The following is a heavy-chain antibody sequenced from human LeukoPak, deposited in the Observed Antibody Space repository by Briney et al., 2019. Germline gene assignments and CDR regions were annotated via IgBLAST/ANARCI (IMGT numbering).Heavy chain of an antibody. J-gene: IGHJ3*02. CDR3: ATLRYSSSWPDAFDS. CDR2: ISGSGGST. D-gene: IGHD6-13*01. Sequence: AGGSLRLSCAASGFTFSSYAMSWVRQAPGKGLEWVSAISGSGGSTYYADSVKGRFTISRDNSKNTLYLRMNSLRAEDTAVYYCATLRYSSSWPDAFDSWGQGTMVTVSS. CDR1: GFTFSSYA. V-gene: IGHV3-23*01.